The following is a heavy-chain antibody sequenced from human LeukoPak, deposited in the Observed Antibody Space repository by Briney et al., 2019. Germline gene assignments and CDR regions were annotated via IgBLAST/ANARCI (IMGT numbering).Heavy chain of an antibody. CDR2: ISATNGNT. CDR1: GYTFTNYDCG. V-gene: IGHV1-18*01. Sequence: GASVKVSCKASGYTFTNYDCGISWVRQAPGQGLKWVGWISATNGNTKYVQEFQGRVSMTTDTSTNTAYMELRSLRSDDTAVYFCARVYGYNIGIYYFDYWGQGTLVTVSS. J-gene: IGHJ4*02. CDR3: ARVYGYNIGIYYFDY. D-gene: IGHD2/OR15-2a*01.